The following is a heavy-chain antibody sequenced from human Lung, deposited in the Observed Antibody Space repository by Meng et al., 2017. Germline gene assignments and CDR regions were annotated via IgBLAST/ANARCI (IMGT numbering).Heavy chain of an antibody. CDR3: VREGNRLLDP. D-gene: IGHD3-3*01. CDR2: NYYSGST. Sequence: QVQLQDAGPGLVKPAEALSRTCTVSGVSFSSGGYYWGWIRQHPGRGLEWIGYNYYSGSTFYNPAFRSRVTISVDTSKNQFSLNLNSVSAADTAVYYCVREGNRLLDPWGQGTLVTVSS. J-gene: IGHJ5*02. V-gene: IGHV4-31*03. CDR1: GVSFSSGGYY.